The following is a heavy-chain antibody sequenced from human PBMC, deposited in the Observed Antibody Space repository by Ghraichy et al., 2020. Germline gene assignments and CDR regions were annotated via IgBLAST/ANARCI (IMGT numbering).Heavy chain of an antibody. J-gene: IGHJ3*02. CDR3: ARGRPRKLNWLPPRLDAFDI. Sequence: ASVKVSCKASGYTFTSYGISWVRQAPGQGLEWMGWISAYNGNTNYAQKLQGRVTMTTDTSTSTAYMELRSLRSDDTAVYYCARGRPRKLNWLPPRLDAFDIWGQGTMVTVSS. D-gene: IGHD5-18*01. V-gene: IGHV1-18*01. CDR1: GYTFTSYG. CDR2: ISAYNGNT.